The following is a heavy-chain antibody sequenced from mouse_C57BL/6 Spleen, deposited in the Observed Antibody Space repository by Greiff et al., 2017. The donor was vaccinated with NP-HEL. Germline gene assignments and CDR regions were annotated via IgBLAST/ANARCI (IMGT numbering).Heavy chain of an antibody. D-gene: IGHD2-2*01. CDR3: ALWLRDYAMDY. J-gene: IGHJ4*01. V-gene: IGHV3-6*01. CDR2: ISYDGSN. CDR1: GYSITSGYY. Sequence: EVKLEESGPGLVKPSQSVSLTCSVTGYSITSGYYWNCLRQFHGNKLEWLGYISYDGSNNYNPSLKNRISITRDTSKNQFFLKLNSVTTEDTATYYCALWLRDYAMDYWGQGTSVTVSS.